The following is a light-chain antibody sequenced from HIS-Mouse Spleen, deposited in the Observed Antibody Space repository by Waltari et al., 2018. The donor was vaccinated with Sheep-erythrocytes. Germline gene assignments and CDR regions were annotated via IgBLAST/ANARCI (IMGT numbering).Light chain of an antibody. CDR2: YVS. Sequence: QSALTQPRPVSGSPGQSVTISCTGTSSHVGGYNYVSWYQQHPGKAPKLVIYYVSKRPSGVPDRFSGSKSGNTASLTISGLQAEDEADYYCCSYAGSYNHVFATGTKVTVL. J-gene: IGLJ1*01. CDR3: CSYAGSYNHV. V-gene: IGLV2-11*01. CDR1: SSHVGGYNY.